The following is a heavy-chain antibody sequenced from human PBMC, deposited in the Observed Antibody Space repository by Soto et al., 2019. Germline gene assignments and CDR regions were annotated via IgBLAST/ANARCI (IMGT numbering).Heavy chain of an antibody. J-gene: IGHJ6*02. D-gene: IGHD3-10*01. Sequence: SLRLSCAASGFTFGDYAMQWGRQVPGKGLEWVSGFKWNSGDVGYAASVKGRFTISRDNARNSLYLQMNSLRPEDTAVYYCAKDRSSGSPYYGMDFWGQGTMVTVSS. CDR1: GFTFGDYA. V-gene: IGHV3-9*01. CDR3: AKDRSSGSPYYGMDF. CDR2: FKWNSGDV.